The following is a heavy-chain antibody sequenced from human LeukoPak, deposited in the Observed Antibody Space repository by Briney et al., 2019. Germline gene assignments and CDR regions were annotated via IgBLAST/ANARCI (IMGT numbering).Heavy chain of an antibody. CDR1: GFTFSSFA. CDR2: INGGGGST. CDR3: AKDTGLYGDYVDDY. J-gene: IGHJ4*02. V-gene: IGHV3-23*01. Sequence: GGSLRLSCAASGFTFSSFAMSWVRQAPGKGLEWVSVINGGGGSTYYADSVKGRFTISRDNSKNTLYLQMNSLRAEDTAVYYCAKDTGLYGDYVDDYWGQGTLVTVSS. D-gene: IGHD4-17*01.